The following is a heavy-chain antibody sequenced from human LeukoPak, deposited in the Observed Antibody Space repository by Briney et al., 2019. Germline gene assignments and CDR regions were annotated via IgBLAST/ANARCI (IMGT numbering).Heavy chain of an antibody. CDR1: GGSISSYY. CDR2: IYYSGST. Sequence: NPSETLSITCTVSGGSISSYYLSWIRQPPGKGLEWIGYIYYSGSTNYNPSLKSRVTISVDTSKNQFSLKLSSVTAADTAVYYCARSIDYGGEYYFDYWGQGTLVTVSS. V-gene: IGHV4-59*01. D-gene: IGHD4-23*01. J-gene: IGHJ4*02. CDR3: ARSIDYGGEYYFDY.